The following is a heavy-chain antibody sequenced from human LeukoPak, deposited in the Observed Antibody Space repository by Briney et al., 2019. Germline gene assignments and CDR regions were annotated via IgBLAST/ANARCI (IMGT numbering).Heavy chain of an antibody. D-gene: IGHD4-17*01. CDR3: ARDYADGDYLNWFDH. CDR1: GYTFTSYY. V-gene: IGHV1-46*01. J-gene: IGHJ5*02. Sequence: GASVKVFCKASGYTFTSYYMHWVRQAPGQGLEWMGIINPSGGSTSYAQKFQGRVTMTRDTSTSTVYMELSSLRSEDTAVYYCARDYADGDYLNWFDHWGQGTLVTVSS. CDR2: INPSGGST.